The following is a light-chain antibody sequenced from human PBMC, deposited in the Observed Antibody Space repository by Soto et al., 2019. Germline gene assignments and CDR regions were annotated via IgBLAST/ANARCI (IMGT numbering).Light chain of an antibody. Sequence: QSVLTQPPSVSGAPGQRVTISCSGSISNIEAGYDAHWYQHLPGKAPKLLIYDDNDRPSGVPGRFSGSKSGTSASLAITGLQAEDEADYYCQSYDDSLSAHVFGAGTKGTAL. CDR2: DDN. CDR1: ISNIEAGYD. V-gene: IGLV1-40*01. J-gene: IGLJ1*01. CDR3: QSYDDSLSAHV.